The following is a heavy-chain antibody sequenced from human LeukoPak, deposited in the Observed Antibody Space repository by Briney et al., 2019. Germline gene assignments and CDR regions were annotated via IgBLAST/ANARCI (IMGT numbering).Heavy chain of an antibody. V-gene: IGHV3-23*01. D-gene: IGHD1-7*01. Sequence: PGGSLRLSCAASGFTFSSYAMNWVRQAPGKGLEWVSAISGSGGSTYYADSVKGRFTISRDNSKNTLYLQMNSLRAEDTAVYYCAKDRGELMYYFDYWGQGTLVTVSS. CDR3: AKDRGELMYYFDY. CDR1: GFTFSSYA. CDR2: ISGSGGST. J-gene: IGHJ4*02.